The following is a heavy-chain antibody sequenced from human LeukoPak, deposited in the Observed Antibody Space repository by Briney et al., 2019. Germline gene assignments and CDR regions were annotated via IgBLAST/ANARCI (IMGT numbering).Heavy chain of an antibody. CDR3: ARGVAAAGFYYYGMDV. J-gene: IGHJ6*02. V-gene: IGHV4-34*01. CDR2: INHSGST. Sequence: SETLSLTCAVYGGSFSGYYWSWIRQPPGKGLEWIGEINHSGSTNYNPSLKSRVTISVDTSKNQFSPKLSSVTAADTAVYYCARGVAAAGFYYYGMDVWGQGTTVTVSS. CDR1: GGSFSGYY. D-gene: IGHD6-13*01.